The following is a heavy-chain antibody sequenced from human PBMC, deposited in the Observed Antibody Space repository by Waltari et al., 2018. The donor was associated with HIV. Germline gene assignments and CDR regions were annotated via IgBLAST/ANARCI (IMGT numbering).Heavy chain of an antibody. D-gene: IGHD3-16*01. CDR2: INPNSGGT. CDR1: GYTFRDNY. Sequence: QVQLVQSGAVVKKPGASVKVSCKTSGYTFRDNYINWMRQAPGQGPEWMGWINPNSGGTNYAQRFQDRVTLTRDTHISTVFMDLSRLASDDTAVYYCARVPQGRLGELSTYYFDYWGQGSLVIVSS. J-gene: IGHJ4*02. V-gene: IGHV1-2*02. CDR3: ARVPQGRLGELSTYYFDY.